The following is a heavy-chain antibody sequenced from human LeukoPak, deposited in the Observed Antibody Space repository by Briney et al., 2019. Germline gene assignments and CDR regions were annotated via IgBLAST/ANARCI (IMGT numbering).Heavy chain of an antibody. CDR1: GFTFSSYG. V-gene: IGHV3-30*18. CDR3: AKDQDDYGGNTLYFQH. Sequence: GGSLRLSCAASGFTFSSYGMHWVRQAPGKGLEWVAVISYDGSNKYYADSVKGRFTISRGNSKNTLYLQMNSLRAEDTAVYYCAKDQDDYGGNTLYFQHWGQGTLVTVSS. J-gene: IGHJ1*01. CDR2: ISYDGSNK. D-gene: IGHD4-23*01.